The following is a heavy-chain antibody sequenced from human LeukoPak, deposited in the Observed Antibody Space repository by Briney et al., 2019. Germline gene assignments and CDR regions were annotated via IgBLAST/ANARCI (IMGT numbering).Heavy chain of an antibody. CDR1: GYTFTSYA. CDR2: INASNGNT. V-gene: IGHV1-3*01. D-gene: IGHD3-16*02. CDR3: ARDGGWDYVWGTYRYNVY. J-gene: IGHJ4*02. Sequence: GASVKVYCKASGYTFTSYAMHWVRQAPGQRLAWMGWINASNGNTKYSQKFQGRVTITRDTSASTAYMELSSLRSEDTAVYYCARDGGWDYVWGTYRYNVYWGQGTLVTVSS.